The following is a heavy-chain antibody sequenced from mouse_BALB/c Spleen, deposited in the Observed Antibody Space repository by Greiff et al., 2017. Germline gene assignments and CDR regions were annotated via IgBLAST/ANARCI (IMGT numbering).Heavy chain of an antibody. D-gene: IGHD2-3*01. J-gene: IGHJ2*01. CDR3: ARDDGYFFDY. CDR2: ISSGGST. V-gene: IGHV5-6-5*01. CDR1: GFTFSSYA. Sequence: DVHLVESGGGLVKPGGSLKLSCAASGFTFSSYAMSWVRQTPEKRLEWVASISSGGSTYYPDSVKGRFTISRDNARNILYLQMSSLRSEDTAMYYCARDDGYFFDYWGQGTTLTVSS.